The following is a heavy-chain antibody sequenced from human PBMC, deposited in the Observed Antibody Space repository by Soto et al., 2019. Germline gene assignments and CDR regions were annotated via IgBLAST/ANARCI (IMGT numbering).Heavy chain of an antibody. CDR1: GFTFSSYE. J-gene: IGHJ4*02. CDR3: ARDHVASIAAQFDY. CDR2: ISSSGSTI. Sequence: EVQLVESGGGLVQPGGSLRLSCAASGFTFSSYEMNWVRQAPGKGLEWVSYISSSGSTIYYADSVKGRFTISRDNAKNSLYLQMNSLRAEDTAVYYCARDHVASIAAQFDYWGQGTLVTVSS. V-gene: IGHV3-48*03. D-gene: IGHD6-6*01.